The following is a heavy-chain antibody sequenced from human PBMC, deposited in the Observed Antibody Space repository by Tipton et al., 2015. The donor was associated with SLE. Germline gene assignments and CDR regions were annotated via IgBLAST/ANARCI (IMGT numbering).Heavy chain of an antibody. CDR3: ARRRYSSSSGDWYFDL. J-gene: IGHJ2*01. D-gene: IGHD6-6*01. CDR1: GGSISSYY. V-gene: IGHV4-4*07. Sequence: TLSLTCTVSGGSISSYYWSWIRQPAGKGLEWIGRIYTSGSTNYNPSLKSRVTMSVDTSKNQFSLKLSSVTAADTAVYYWARRRYSSSSGDWYFDLWGRGTLVTVSS. CDR2: IYTSGST.